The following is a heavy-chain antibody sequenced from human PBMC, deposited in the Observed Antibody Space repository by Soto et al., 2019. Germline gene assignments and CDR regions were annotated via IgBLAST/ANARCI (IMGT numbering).Heavy chain of an antibody. CDR1: FASISSYY. V-gene: IGHV4-59*01. CDR2: IYYSGST. Sequence: SETLSLTCIVSFASISSYYWSWIRQPPGKGLDWIGYIYYSGSTIYNPSLKSRVTISVDTSKNQLSLRLSSVTAADTALYYCARVRGGNSDHYYYYYMDVWGKGTMVTVSS. CDR3: ARVRGGNSDHYYYYYMDV. J-gene: IGHJ6*03. D-gene: IGHD2-15*01.